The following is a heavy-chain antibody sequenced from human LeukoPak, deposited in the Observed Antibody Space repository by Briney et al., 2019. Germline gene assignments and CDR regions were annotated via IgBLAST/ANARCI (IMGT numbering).Heavy chain of an antibody. D-gene: IGHD6-13*01. CDR3: ARVVAAATYYFDY. V-gene: IGHV4-59*01. J-gene: IGHJ4*02. CDR2: INYIGST. CDR1: GGSIRTYY. Sequence: SETLSLTCTVSGGSIRTYYWSWVRQSPGKGLEWIGSINYIGSTRYNPSLKSRVTMSADTSNNQFSLRLTSVTAADTAVYFCARVVAAATYYFDYWGQGTLVTVSS.